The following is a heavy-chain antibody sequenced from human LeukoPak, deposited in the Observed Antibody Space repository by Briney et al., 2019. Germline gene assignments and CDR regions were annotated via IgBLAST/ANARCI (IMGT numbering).Heavy chain of an antibody. V-gene: IGHV1-2*06. CDR3: ARDKGSSTFGAYYYYMDV. D-gene: IGHD2-2*01. CDR2: INPNSGGT. CDR1: GYTFTGYY. Sequence: ASVKVSCKASGYTFTGYYMHWARQAPGQGLEWMGRINPNSGGTNYAQKFQGRVTMTRDTSISTAYMELSRLRSDDTAVYYCARDKGSSTFGAYYYYMDVWGKGTTVTVSS. J-gene: IGHJ6*03.